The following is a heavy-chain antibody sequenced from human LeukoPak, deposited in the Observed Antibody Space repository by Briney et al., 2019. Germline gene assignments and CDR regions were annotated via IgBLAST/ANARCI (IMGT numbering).Heavy chain of an antibody. J-gene: IGHJ5*02. CDR1: VGSISSGGYY. D-gene: IGHD3-10*01. CDR2: IYYSGST. V-gene: IGHV4-31*03. CDR3: ARGQATMVRGVSNWFDP. Sequence: SQTLSLTCTVSVGSISSGGYYWSWIRQHPGKVLEWIGYIYYSGSTYYNPSLKSRVTISVDTSKNQFSLKLSSVTAADTAVYYCARGQATMVRGVSNWFDPWGQGTLVTVSS.